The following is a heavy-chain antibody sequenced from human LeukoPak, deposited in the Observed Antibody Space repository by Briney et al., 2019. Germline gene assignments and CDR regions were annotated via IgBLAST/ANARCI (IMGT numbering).Heavy chain of an antibody. CDR3: ARDSPVVPAAIGMVGWFDP. Sequence: SETLSRTCTVSGGSISSGDYYWSWIRQPPGKGLEWIGYIYYSGSTYYNPSLKSRVTISVDTSKNQFSLKLSSVTAADTAVYYCARDSPVVPAAIGMVGWFDPWGQGTLVTVSS. CDR2: IYYSGST. D-gene: IGHD2-2*01. J-gene: IGHJ5*02. V-gene: IGHV4-30-4*08. CDR1: GGSISSGDYY.